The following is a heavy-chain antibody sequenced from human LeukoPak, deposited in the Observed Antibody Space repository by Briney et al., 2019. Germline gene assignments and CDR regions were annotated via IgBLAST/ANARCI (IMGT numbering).Heavy chain of an antibody. V-gene: IGHV3-11*04. D-gene: IGHD3-10*01. CDR3: ARDYFTQSFDY. J-gene: IGHJ4*02. Sequence: GESLRLSCAASGFTFSDYYMSWIRQAPGKGLEWVSYISSSGSTIYYADSVKGRFTISRDNAKNSLYLQMNSLRAEDTAVYYCARDYFTQSFDYWGQGTLVTVSS. CDR1: GFTFSDYY. CDR2: ISSSGSTI.